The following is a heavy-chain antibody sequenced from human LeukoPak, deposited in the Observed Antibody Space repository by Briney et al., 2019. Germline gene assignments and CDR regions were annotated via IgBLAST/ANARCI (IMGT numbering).Heavy chain of an antibody. CDR1: GVSISSGGSF. J-gene: IGHJ4*02. D-gene: IGHD3-10*01. CDR3: VREIREGSGSHYLDY. Sequence: PSQTLSLTCTVSGVSISSGGSFWSWIRQPPGKGLEWIGYIFHSGSTYYNPSLKSRVTISVDRSKNQFSLKLRTVTVADTAVYYCVREIREGSGSHYLDYWGQGTLVTVSS. CDR2: IFHSGST. V-gene: IGHV4-30-2*01.